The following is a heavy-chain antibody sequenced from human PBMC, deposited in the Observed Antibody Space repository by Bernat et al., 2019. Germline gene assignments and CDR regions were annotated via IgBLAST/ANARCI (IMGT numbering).Heavy chain of an antibody. CDR2: ISYDGSNK. D-gene: IGHD6-19*01. J-gene: IGHJ3*02. CDR1: GFTFSSYG. Sequence: QVQLVESGGGVVQPGRSLRLSCAASGFTFSSYGMHWVRQAPGKGLEWVAVISYDGSNKYYADSVKGRFTISRDNSKNTLYLQMNSLRAEDTAVYYCAKLWGIAVAGFQAFDNWGQGTMVTVSS. V-gene: IGHV3-30*18. CDR3: AKLWGIAVAGFQAFDN.